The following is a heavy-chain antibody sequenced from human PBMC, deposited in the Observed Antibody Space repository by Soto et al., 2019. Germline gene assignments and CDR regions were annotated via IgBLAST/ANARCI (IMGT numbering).Heavy chain of an antibody. CDR1: GYTFTSYA. CDR2: INAGNGNP. V-gene: IGHV1-3*01. D-gene: IGHD2-2*01. J-gene: IGHJ5*01. CDR3: AWDQAPPSVPSGWFDP. Sequence: QVQLVQSGAEVKKPGASVKVSCKASGYTFTSYAMHWVRQAPGQRLEWMGWINAGNGNPKYAQKYQGRVSITSDTYASTAYMELSSLRSEATDAYYCAWDQAPPSVPSGWFDPWGQGTLVTVSS.